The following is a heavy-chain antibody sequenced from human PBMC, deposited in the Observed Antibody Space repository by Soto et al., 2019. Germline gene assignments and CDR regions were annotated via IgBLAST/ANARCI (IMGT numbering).Heavy chain of an antibody. Sequence: ASVKVSCKASGGTFSSYAISWVRQAPGQGLEWMGGIIPIFGTANYAQKFQGRVTITADESTSTAYMELSSLRSEDTAVYYCARTAVAGTAPLDYWGQGTLVTVSS. V-gene: IGHV1-69*13. CDR3: ARTAVAGTAPLDY. CDR1: GGTFSSYA. D-gene: IGHD6-19*01. J-gene: IGHJ4*02. CDR2: IIPIFGTA.